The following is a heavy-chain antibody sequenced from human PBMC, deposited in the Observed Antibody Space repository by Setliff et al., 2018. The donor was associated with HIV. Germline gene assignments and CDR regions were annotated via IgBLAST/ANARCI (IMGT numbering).Heavy chain of an antibody. J-gene: IGHJ5*02. V-gene: IGHV3-23*01. CDR1: GFPFNYHA. CDR3: AKDYTPTFWEYNWFDV. Sequence: LRLSCAASGFPFNYHAMTWVRQAPGKGLEWVSGISGSGDSTFYAHSVKGRFTISRDNSRDTLYLEMNNLRAEDTALYYCAKDYTPTFWEYNWFDVWGQGTQVTVSS. CDR2: ISGSGDST. D-gene: IGHD3-16*01.